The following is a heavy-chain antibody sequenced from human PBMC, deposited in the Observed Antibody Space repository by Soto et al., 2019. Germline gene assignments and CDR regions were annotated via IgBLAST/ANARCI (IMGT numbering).Heavy chain of an antibody. CDR1: GFTFSSYG. V-gene: IGHV3-30*18. CDR2: ISYGGSNK. CDR3: AKDADYGSGSLGY. Sequence: QVQLVESGGGVVQPGRSLRLSCAASGFTFSSYGMHWVRQAPGKGLEWVAVISYGGSNKYYADSVKGRFTISRDNSKNTLYLQMNSLRAEDTAVYYCAKDADYGSGSLGYWGQGTLVTVSS. J-gene: IGHJ4*02. D-gene: IGHD3-10*01.